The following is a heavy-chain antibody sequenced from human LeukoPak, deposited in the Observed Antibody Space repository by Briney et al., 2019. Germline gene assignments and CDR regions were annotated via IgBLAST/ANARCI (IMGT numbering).Heavy chain of an antibody. Sequence: SETLSLTCTVSGGSISSYYWSWIRQPPGKGLEWIGYIYYSGSTNYNPSLKSRVTISVDTSKNQFSLKLSSVTAADTAVYYCARRASGVGGAFDYWGQGTLVTVSS. V-gene: IGHV4-59*01. D-gene: IGHD1-14*01. CDR3: ARRASGVGGAFDY. CDR2: IYYSGST. CDR1: GGSISSYY. J-gene: IGHJ4*02.